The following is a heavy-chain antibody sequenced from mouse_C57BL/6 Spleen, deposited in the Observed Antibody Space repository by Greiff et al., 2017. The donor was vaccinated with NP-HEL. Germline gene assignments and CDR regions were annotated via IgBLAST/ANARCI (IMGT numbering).Heavy chain of an antibody. D-gene: IGHD2-4*01. J-gene: IGHJ3*01. V-gene: IGHV5-6*01. CDR3: ARQGDYAY. CDR1: GFTFSSYG. Sequence: EVKLVESGGDLVKPGGSLKLSCAASGFTFSSYGMSWVRQTPDKRLEWVATISSGGSYTYYPDSVKGRFTSSRDKAKNTLYLQMSSLKAEDTAMDYCARQGDYAYWGQGTLVTVSA. CDR2: ISSGGSYT.